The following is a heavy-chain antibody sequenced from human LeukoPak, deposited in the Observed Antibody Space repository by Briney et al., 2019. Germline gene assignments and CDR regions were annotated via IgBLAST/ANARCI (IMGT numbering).Heavy chain of an antibody. V-gene: IGHV3-30-3*01. CDR2: ISYDGSNK. J-gene: IGHJ6*02. D-gene: IGHD2-15*01. CDR3: ATSAGWYNYFVMAV. CDR1: GFTFSSYA. Sequence: GRSLRLSCAASGFTFSSYAMHWVRQAPGKGLEWVAVISYDGSNKYYADSVKGRFTISRDNSKNTLYLQMNSLRAEDTALYYCATSAGWYNYFVMAVWGQGTTVTVSS.